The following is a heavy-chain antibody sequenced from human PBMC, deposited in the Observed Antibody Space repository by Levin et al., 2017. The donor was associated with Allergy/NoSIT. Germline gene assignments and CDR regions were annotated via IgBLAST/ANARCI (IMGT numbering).Heavy chain of an antibody. J-gene: IGHJ6*02. V-gene: IGHV1-69*13. CDR1: GGTFSSYA. CDR3: ARGIAAAGTPIHHYGMDV. CDR2: IIPIFGTA. Sequence: SVKVSCKASGGTFSSYAISWVRQAPGQGLEWMGGIIPIFGTANYAQKFQGRVTITADESTSTAYMELSSLRSEDTAVYYCARGIAAAGTPIHHYGMDVWGQGTTVTVSS. D-gene: IGHD6-13*01.